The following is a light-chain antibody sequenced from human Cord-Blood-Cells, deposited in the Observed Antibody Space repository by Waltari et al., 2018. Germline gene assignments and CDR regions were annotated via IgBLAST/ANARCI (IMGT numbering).Light chain of an antibody. J-gene: IGKJ5*01. CDR2: WAS. V-gene: IGKV4-1*01. CDR1: QSVLYNSNNKNY. Sequence: DIVMTQSPDSLAVSLGERATINCKSSQSVLYNSNNKNYLAWYQQKPGQPPKLRIYWASTRESGVPDRFSGSGSGTDFTLTISSLQAEDVAVYYCQQYYSTPITFGQGTRLEIK. CDR3: QQYYSTPIT.